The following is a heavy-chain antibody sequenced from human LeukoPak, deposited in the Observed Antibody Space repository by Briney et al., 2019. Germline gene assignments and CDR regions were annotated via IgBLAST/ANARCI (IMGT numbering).Heavy chain of an antibody. CDR2: IYPTGST. D-gene: IGHD2-15*01. J-gene: IGHJ4*02. CDR3: ARHYCTGASCPDYFDY. Sequence: SETLSLTCTVPGGSISTYYWSWIRQPPGMPLEWVGYIYPTGSTDYNPSLKSRVTISVDTSKNQISLSLTSVTAADTAIYYCARHYCTGASCPDYFDYWGQGTLVAVSS. V-gene: IGHV4-4*09. CDR1: GGSISTYY.